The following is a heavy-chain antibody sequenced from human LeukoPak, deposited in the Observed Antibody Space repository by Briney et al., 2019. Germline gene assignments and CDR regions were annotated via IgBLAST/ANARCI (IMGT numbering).Heavy chain of an antibody. CDR1: GGSFSGYY. CDR3: ARGIGDVWGSYRSVRAPWDY. V-gene: IGHV4-34*01. D-gene: IGHD3-16*02. CDR2: INHSGST. J-gene: IGHJ4*02. Sequence: PSETLSLTCAVYGGSFSGYYWSWIRQPPGKGLEWIGEINHSGSTNYNPSLKSRVTISVDTSKNQFSLKLSSVTAADTAVYYCARGIGDVWGSYRSVRAPWDYWGQGTLVTVSS.